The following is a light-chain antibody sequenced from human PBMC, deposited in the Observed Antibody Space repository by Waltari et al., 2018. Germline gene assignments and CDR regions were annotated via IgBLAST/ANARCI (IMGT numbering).Light chain of an antibody. V-gene: IGLV2-14*03. CDR1: GRDIGASRF. J-gene: IGLJ2*01. Sequence: QSGLTQPASMSGSPGQSISISCSGRGRDIGASRFVSWYQQFPGSPPTLLIYDGSHRPSGISDRFSGSTSGYKASLTITNLQIEDEADYFCSSYSNDHTVIFGAGTRLTVL. CDR3: SSYSNDHTVI. CDR2: DGS.